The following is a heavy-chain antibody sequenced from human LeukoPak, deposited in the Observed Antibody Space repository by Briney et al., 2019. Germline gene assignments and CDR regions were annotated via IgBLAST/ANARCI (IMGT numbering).Heavy chain of an antibody. CDR3: AKPRYDSSGYLPLVDY. CDR1: GFTFSSYA. V-gene: IGHV3-23*01. CDR2: ISGSGGST. Sequence: HPGGSLRLSCAASGFTFSSYAMSWVRQAPGKGLEWVSAISGSGGSTYYADSVKGRFTISRDNSKNTLYLQMNSLRAEDTAVYYCAKPRYDSSGYLPLVDYWGQGTLVTVSS. D-gene: IGHD3-22*01. J-gene: IGHJ4*02.